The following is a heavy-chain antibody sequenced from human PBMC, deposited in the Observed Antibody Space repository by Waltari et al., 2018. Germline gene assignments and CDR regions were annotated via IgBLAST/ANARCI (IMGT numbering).Heavy chain of an antibody. CDR3: ATYIGASRGTAAFDV. CDR1: GGSITSNRHY. D-gene: IGHD5-12*01. CDR2: ISYTGAT. V-gene: IGHV4-39*01. Sequence: QLQLQESGPRLVKPSETLSLTCTVSGGSITSNRHYWGWIRQPPGQGLDWIGTISYTGATYSSPSLKSRVTIPRDTSKNQLALTLCSVTAADTALYYCATYIGASRGTAAFDVWGQGTMVTVSS. J-gene: IGHJ3*01.